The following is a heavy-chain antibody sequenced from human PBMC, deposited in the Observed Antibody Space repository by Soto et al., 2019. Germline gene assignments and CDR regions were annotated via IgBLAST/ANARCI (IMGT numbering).Heavy chain of an antibody. CDR2: ISGSGGST. D-gene: IGHD5-18*01. Sequence: EVQLLESGGGLVQPGGSLRLSCAASGFTFSSYAMSWVRQAPGKGLEWVSAISGSGGSTYYADSVKGRFTIYTDNSKNALYLQMNSLRAEDTAVYYCAKDGGTAMSLKYYFDYWGQGTLVTVSS. V-gene: IGHV3-23*01. CDR1: GFTFSSYA. CDR3: AKDGGTAMSLKYYFDY. J-gene: IGHJ4*02.